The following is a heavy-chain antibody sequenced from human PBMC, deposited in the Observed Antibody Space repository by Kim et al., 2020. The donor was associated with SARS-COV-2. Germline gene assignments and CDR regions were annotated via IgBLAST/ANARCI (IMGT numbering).Heavy chain of an antibody. CDR3: GHGFGYYGMDV. V-gene: IGHV2-5*01. Sequence: KRYSPSLKSRLTITKDTSKNQVVLTMTNMDPVDTATYYCGHGFGYYGMDVWGQGTTVTVSS. CDR2: K. J-gene: IGHJ6*02. D-gene: IGHD3-10*01.